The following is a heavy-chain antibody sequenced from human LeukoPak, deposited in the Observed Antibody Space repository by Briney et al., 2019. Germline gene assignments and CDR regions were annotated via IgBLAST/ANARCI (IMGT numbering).Heavy chain of an antibody. V-gene: IGHV4-61*08. CDR2: ISYSGST. D-gene: IGHD4-17*01. CDR3: AKTLFPKTTVTRGFDY. J-gene: IGHJ4*02. CDR1: RGSVSSGDYY. Sequence: SETLSLTCTVSRGSVSSGDYYWTWIRQPPGKGLEWIGYISYSGSTNYNPSLKSRVTISIDTSKNQISLKLSSVTAADTAVYYCAKTLFPKTTVTRGFDYWGQGTLVTVSS.